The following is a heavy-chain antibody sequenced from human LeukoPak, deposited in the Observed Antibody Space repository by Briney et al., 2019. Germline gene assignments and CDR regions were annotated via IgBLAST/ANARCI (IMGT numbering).Heavy chain of an antibody. Sequence: GGSLRLSCAASGFTFSSYAMSWVRQAPGKGLEWVSTISGRGDRTYYADSVKGRFTISRDNSKNTLYLQMNSLRLEDTAGYYCAKGAGYSSNWNFDYWGQGTLVTVSS. J-gene: IGHJ4*02. CDR2: ISGRGDRT. D-gene: IGHD6-13*01. CDR3: AKGAGYSSNWNFDY. CDR1: GFTFSSYA. V-gene: IGHV3-23*01.